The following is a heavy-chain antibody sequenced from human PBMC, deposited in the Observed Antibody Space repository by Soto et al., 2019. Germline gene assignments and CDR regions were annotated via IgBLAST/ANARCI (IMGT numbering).Heavy chain of an antibody. CDR2: INAGNGNT. D-gene: IGHD5-12*01. Sequence: ASVKVSCKASGYTFTSYAMHWVRQAPGQRLEWMGWINAGNGNTKYSQKFQGRVTITRDTSASTAYMKLSSLRSEDTAVYYCASPDIVATPRLVYWGQGTLVTVSS. V-gene: IGHV1-3*01. CDR3: ASPDIVATPRLVY. J-gene: IGHJ4*02. CDR1: GYTFTSYA.